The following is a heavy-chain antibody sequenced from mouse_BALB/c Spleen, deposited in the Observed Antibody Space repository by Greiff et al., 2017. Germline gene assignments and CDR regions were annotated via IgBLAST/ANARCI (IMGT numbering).Heavy chain of an antibody. Sequence: EVQVVESGGGLVQPGGSRKLSCAASGFTFSSFGMHWVRQAPEKGLEWVAYISSGSSTIYYADTVKGRCTISRDNPKNTLFLQMTSLRSEDTAMYYCARSHYGDYAMEYWGQGTWVTVCS. J-gene: IGHJ4*01. D-gene: IGHD1-1*01. CDR2: ISSGSSTI. CDR3: ARSHYGDYAMEY. CDR1: GFTFSSFG. V-gene: IGHV5-17*02.